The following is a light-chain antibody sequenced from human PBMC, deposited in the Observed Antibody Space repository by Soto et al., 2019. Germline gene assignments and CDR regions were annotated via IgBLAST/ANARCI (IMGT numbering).Light chain of an antibody. J-gene: IGLJ3*02. CDR1: GSNIGAGFD. V-gene: IGLV1-40*01. CDR3: QSYDSSPTWV. Sequence: QSVLTQPPSVSGAPGQRVTISCTGSGSNIGAGFDVHWYQQLPGTAPKLLIYGNNNRPSGVPDRFSGSKSGTSASLAITGLQAEDEAHYYCQSYDSSPTWVFGGGTQLTGL. CDR2: GNN.